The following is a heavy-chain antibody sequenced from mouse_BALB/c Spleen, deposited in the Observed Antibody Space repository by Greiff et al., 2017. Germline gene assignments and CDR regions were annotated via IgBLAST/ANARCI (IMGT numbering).Heavy chain of an antibody. CDR3: ARNLGTARALYAMDY. D-gene: IGHD3-2*01. CDR1: GFSLTSYG. V-gene: IGHV2-9*02. Sequence: VQLVESGPGLVAPSQSLSITCTVSGFSLTSYGVHWVRQPPGKGLEWLGVIWAGGSTNYNSALMSRLSISKDNSKSQVFLKMNSLQTDDTAMYYCARNLGTARALYAMDYWGQGTSVTVSS. CDR2: IWAGGST. J-gene: IGHJ4*01.